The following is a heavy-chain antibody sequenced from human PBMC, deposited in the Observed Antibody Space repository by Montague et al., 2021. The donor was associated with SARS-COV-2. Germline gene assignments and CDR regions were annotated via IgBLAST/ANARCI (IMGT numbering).Heavy chain of an antibody. CDR1: GDSVSRRTGT. CDR2: MYFRSSFYN. Sequence: CAISGDSVSRRTGTWDWLRQSPSTRLEWLGRMYFRSSFYNDYALSVKSRLNIQPDSAKNQFSLQLTSVTPEDTAIYYCARQDTSGWLTFDYWGQGILVTVSS. D-gene: IGHD6-19*01. V-gene: IGHV6-1*01. J-gene: IGHJ4*02. CDR3: ARQDTSGWLTFDY.